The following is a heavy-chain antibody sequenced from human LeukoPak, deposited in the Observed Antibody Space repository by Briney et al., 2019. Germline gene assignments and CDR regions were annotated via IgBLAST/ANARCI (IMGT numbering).Heavy chain of an antibody. J-gene: IGHJ4*02. V-gene: IGHV1-24*01. CDR2: FDPEDGET. CDR1: GYTLTELS. CDR3: ATRSGSGDYYFDY. D-gene: IGHD4-17*01. Sequence: ASVKVSFTVSGYTLTELSMHWVRQAPGKGLEWMGGFDPEDGETIYAQKFQGRVTMTEDTSTDTAYMELSSLRSEDTAVYYCATRSGSGDYYFDYWGQGTLVTVSS.